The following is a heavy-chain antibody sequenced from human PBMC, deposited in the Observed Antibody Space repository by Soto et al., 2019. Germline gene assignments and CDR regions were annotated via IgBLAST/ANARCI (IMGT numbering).Heavy chain of an antibody. Sequence: GGSLRLSCAASGFTVSSNYMSWVRQAPGKGLEWVSVIYSGGSTYYADSVKGRFTISRANPKNTLYLQMNSLRAEDTAVYYCARGIVVVPAAANDAFDIWGQGTMVNVSS. V-gene: IGHV3-53*01. CDR3: ARGIVVVPAAANDAFDI. J-gene: IGHJ3*02. CDR1: GFTVSSNY. D-gene: IGHD2-2*01. CDR2: IYSGGST.